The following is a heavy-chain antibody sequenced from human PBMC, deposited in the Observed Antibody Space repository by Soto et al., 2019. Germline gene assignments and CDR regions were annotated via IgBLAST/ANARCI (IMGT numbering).Heavy chain of an antibody. D-gene: IGHD2-21*02. Sequence: PSETLSLTCTVSGGSISSYYWSWIRQPPGKGLEWIGYIYYSGSTNYNPSLKSRVTISVDTSKNQFSLKLSSVTAADTAVYYCARIPNCGGDCSIDYRGQGTLVTVSS. CDR3: ARIPNCGGDCSIDY. CDR2: IYYSGST. V-gene: IGHV4-59*01. CDR1: GGSISSYY. J-gene: IGHJ4*02.